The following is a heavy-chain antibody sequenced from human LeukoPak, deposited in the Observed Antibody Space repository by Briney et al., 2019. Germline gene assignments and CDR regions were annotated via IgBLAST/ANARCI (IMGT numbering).Heavy chain of an antibody. J-gene: IGHJ4*02. Sequence: GGSLRLSCAASGFTFSSYAMRWVRQAPGKGLEWVSASSGSGGSTYYADSVKGRFTISRDNSKNTLYLQMNSLRAEDTAVYYCAKDDLTEMATMFCVCYWGQGTRVTVSS. V-gene: IGHV3-23*01. CDR2: SSGSGGST. CDR3: AKDDLTEMATMFCVCY. D-gene: IGHD5-24*01. CDR1: GFTFSSYA.